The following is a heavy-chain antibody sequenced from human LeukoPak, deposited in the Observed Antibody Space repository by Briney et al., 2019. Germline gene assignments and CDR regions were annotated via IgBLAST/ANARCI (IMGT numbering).Heavy chain of an antibody. CDR1: GFTVSSNY. CDR3: ARDDYGDYYFDY. V-gene: IGHV3-53*01. CDR2: IYSGGST. Sequence: GGSLRLSCAASGFTVSSNYMSWVRQAPGKGLEWVSVIYSGGSTYYADSVKGRFTISRDNSKNTLYLQMNSLRAEDTAVYYCARDDYGDYYFDYWGQGTLVTVSS. J-gene: IGHJ4*02. D-gene: IGHD4-17*01.